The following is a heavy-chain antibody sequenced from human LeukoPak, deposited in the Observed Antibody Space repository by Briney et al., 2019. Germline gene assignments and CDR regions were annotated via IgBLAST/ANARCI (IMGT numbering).Heavy chain of an antibody. D-gene: IGHD3-22*01. CDR3: AREADSSGWFSDY. J-gene: IGHJ4*02. CDR2: INHSGST. CDR1: GGSFSGYY. V-gene: IGHV4-34*01. Sequence: SETLSLTCAVYGGSFSGYYWSWIRQPPGKGLEWIGEINHSGSTNYNPSLKSRVTISVDTSKNQFSLKLSSVTAADTAVYYCAREADSSGWFSDYWGQGTLVTVSS.